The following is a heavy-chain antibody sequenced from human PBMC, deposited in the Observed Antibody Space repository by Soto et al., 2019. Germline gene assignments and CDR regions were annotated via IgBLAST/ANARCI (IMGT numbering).Heavy chain of an antibody. Sequence: PGESLKISCKGSGYSFTSSWIGWVRQMPGKGLEWMGIIYPGDSDTRYSPSFQGQVTISADKSISTAYLQWSSLKTSETAMYYCAREHDGDSYYYGMDVWGQLTTVTACS. CDR2: IYPGDSDT. CDR3: AREHDGDSYYYGMDV. D-gene: IGHD4-17*01. V-gene: IGHV5-51*01. J-gene: IGHJ6*02. CDR1: GYSFTSSW.